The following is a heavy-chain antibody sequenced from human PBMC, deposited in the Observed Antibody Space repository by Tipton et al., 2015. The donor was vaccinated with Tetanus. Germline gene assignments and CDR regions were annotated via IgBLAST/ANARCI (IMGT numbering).Heavy chain of an antibody. D-gene: IGHD6-13*01. CDR1: GFTFSSHS. V-gene: IGHV3-21*01. J-gene: IGHJ5*02. CDR3: AAGGGYSGSLLFDP. CDR2: ISSVNTYI. Sequence: AVSGFTFSSHSMNWVRQAPGKGLEWVAFISSVNTYIFYADSVKGRFTISRDNTKSSLYLQMNSLRAEDTALYFCAAGGGYSGSLLFDPWGQGTLVTVSS.